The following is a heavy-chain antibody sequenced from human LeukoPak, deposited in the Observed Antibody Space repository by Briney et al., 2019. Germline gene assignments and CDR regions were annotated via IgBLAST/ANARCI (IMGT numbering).Heavy chain of an antibody. J-gene: IGHJ4*02. CDR1: GFTFEDYA. D-gene: IGHD3-16*01. Sequence: PGRSLTLSCAASGFTFEDYAMHWVRQAPGGGLEWVSDISWNSVTLGYVDSVKGRFTISRDNAKKSLYLQMRGLRPDDTALYYCVSESIMSGEDLLGNLRYWGQGTQVTVSS. CDR3: VSESIMSGEDLLGNLRY. CDR2: ISWNSVTL. V-gene: IGHV3-9*01.